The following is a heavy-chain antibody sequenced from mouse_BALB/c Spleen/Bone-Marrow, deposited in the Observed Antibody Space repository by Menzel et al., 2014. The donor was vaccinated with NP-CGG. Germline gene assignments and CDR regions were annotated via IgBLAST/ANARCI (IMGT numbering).Heavy chain of an antibody. Sequence: LQESGPELVKPGASVKVSCKASGYSFTDYNMYWVKQSHGKSLEWIGYIDPHNGGTSYNQKFKGKATLTVDKSSSTAFMHLNSLTSEDSAVYYCARLGGYYLYYAMDYWGQGTSVTVSS. CDR3: ARLGGYYLYYAMDY. D-gene: IGHD2-3*01. J-gene: IGHJ4*01. CDR1: GYSFTDYN. CDR2: IDPHNGGT. V-gene: IGHV1S135*01.